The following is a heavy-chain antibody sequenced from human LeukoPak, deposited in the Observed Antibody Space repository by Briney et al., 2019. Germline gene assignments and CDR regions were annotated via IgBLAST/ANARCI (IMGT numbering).Heavy chain of an antibody. J-gene: IGHJ4*02. Sequence: GGSLRLSCAASGFTFSSNYMSWVRQAPGKGLEWVSVIYSGGSTYYSDSVRGGCTISRDNTKNTLYLQMNSLRAEDTAVYYCARDREEEQWPGSFEYWGQGTLVTVSS. CDR1: GFTFSSNY. CDR2: IYSGGST. CDR3: ARDREEEQWPGSFEY. D-gene: IGHD6-19*01. V-gene: IGHV3-66*01.